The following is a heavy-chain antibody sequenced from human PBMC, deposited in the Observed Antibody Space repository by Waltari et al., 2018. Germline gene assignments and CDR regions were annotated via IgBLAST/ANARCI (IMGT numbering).Heavy chain of an antibody. CDR3: ARGGRTNWFDP. V-gene: IGHV4-61*02. CDR1: GGSISSGSYY. J-gene: IGHJ5*02. Sequence: QVQLQESGPGLVKPSQTLSLTCTVSGGSISSGSYYWSWIRQPAGKGLEWIGRIYTSGSTNYNPSLKSRVTISVDTSKNQFSLKLSSVTAADTAVYYCARGGRTNWFDPWGQGTLVTVSS. CDR2: IYTSGST.